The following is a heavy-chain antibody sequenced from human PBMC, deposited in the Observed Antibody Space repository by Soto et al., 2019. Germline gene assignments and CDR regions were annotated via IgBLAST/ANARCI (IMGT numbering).Heavy chain of an antibody. J-gene: IGHJ4*02. CDR3: AREVHEGYSYGYTFFDY. D-gene: IGHD5-18*01. CDR2: ISAYNGNT. Sequence: GASVKVSCKASGYTFTSYGISWVRQAPGQGLEWMGWISAYNGNTNYAQKLQGRVTMTTDTSTSTAYMELRSLRSDDTAVYYCAREVHEGYSYGYTFFDYWGQGTLVTVSS. CDR1: GYTFTSYG. V-gene: IGHV1-18*01.